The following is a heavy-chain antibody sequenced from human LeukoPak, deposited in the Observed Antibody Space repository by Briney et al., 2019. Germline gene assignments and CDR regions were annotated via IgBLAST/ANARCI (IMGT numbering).Heavy chain of an antibody. CDR2: IVVGSGNT. D-gene: IGHD3-22*01. V-gene: IGHV1-58*02. CDR1: GYTLTELS. CDR3: VADPYYDNSGPPRWFDP. Sequence: GASVKVSCKVSGYTLTELSMHWVRQARGQRLEWIGWIVVGSGNTNYAQKFQERVTITRDMSTGTAYMELSSLRSEDTAVYYCVADPYYDNSGPPRWFDPWGQGTLVTVSS. J-gene: IGHJ5*02.